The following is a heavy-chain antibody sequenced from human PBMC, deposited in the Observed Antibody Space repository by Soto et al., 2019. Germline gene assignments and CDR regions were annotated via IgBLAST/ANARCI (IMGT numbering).Heavy chain of an antibody. CDR2: LNFGGSNFGVSNA. CDR1: GFTFSSYA. D-gene: IGHD1-26*01. CDR3: AKDMYGSRRGSFDS. V-gene: IGHV3-23*01. J-gene: IGHJ4*02. Sequence: GGSLRLSCAASGFTFSSYAMSWVRQAPGKGLEWVSALNFGGSNFGVSNAYYAGSVKGRFTISRDNSKNTLYLQMNSLTAEDTALYYCAKDMYGSRRGSFDSWGQGTLVTVSS.